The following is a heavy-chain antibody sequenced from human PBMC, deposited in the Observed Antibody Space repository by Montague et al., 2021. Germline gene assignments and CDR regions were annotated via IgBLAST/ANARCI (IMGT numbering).Heavy chain of an antibody. D-gene: IGHD2-8*02. CDR3: ARYFRDCAGGRCGD. V-gene: IGHV3-74*01. CDR2: INQDETST. CDR1: GFTSGNYQ. Sequence: SLRLSCAASGFTSGNYQMTWVRQAPGKGLLCVSRINQDETSTTYADSVKGRFTISRDNAKNTLYLQMNNLRDEDTAVYYCARYFRDCAGGRCGDWGQGTMVTVSS. J-gene: IGHJ4*03.